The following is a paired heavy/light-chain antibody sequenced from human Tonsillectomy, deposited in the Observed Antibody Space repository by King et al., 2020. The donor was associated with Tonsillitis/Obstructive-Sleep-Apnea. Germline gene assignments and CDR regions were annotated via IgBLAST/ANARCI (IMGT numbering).Light chain of an antibody. CDR2: RVS. CDR1: QSLVNYDGNTY. V-gene: IGKV2-30*01. CDR3: MQGTHWPPA. J-gene: IGKJ1*01. Sequence: DVVMTQSPLSLPVTLGQPASISCRSSQSLVNYDGNTYLNWFHQRPGQSPRRLIYRVSKRDSGVPDRFSGSGSATDFTLKISRVEAEDVGAYYCMQGTHWPPAFGQGTKVEIK.
Heavy chain of an antibody. D-gene: IGHD3-3*01. CDR1: GFPFSTSW. V-gene: IGHV3-15*01. Sequence: EVQLVESGGGLVKPGESLRLSCAASGFPFSTSWMSWVRQAPGKGLEWVGRIKMRSDGGTADYAAPVKGRFTISRDDSESMLYLQMNSLKTEDTAVYYCTTFADFWSRYSFDYWGQGTLVTVSS. J-gene: IGHJ4*02. CDR3: TTFADFWSRYSFDY. CDR2: IKMRSDGGTA.